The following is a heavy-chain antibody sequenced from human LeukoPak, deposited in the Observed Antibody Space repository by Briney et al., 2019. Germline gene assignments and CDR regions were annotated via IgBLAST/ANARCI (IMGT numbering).Heavy chain of an antibody. CDR1: GFTFSSYS. Sequence: PGGSLRLSCAASGFTFSSYSMNWVRQAPGKGLEWVSSISSSSSYIYYADSVKGRFTISRDNAKNSLYLQMNSLRAEDTAVYYCARAYYYDSNGYYYFDYWGQGTLVTVSS. J-gene: IGHJ4*02. D-gene: IGHD3-22*01. CDR3: ARAYYYDSNGYYYFDY. CDR2: ISSSSSYI. V-gene: IGHV3-21*01.